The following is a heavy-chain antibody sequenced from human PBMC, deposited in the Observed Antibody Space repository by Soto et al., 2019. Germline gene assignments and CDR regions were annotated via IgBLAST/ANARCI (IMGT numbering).Heavy chain of an antibody. D-gene: IGHD3-22*01. CDR3: AKVPFTYDSSGYYTGLDAFDI. Sequence: GGSLRLSCAVPGIIFTGYGMHWVRQAPGKGLEWVAIIRFDGSNIHYADSVKGRFTISRDNSKNTLYLQMNSLRAEDTAVYYCAKVPFTYDSSGYYTGLDAFDIWGQGTMVTVSS. CDR2: IRFDGSNI. V-gene: IGHV3-30*02. J-gene: IGHJ3*02. CDR1: GIIFTGYG.